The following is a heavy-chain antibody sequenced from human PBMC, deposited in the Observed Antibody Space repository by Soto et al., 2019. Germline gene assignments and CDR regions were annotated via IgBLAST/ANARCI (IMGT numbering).Heavy chain of an antibody. D-gene: IGHD2-2*01. Sequence: ASVEVSCKXSGYSFTNYGITWVRQAPGQGPEWMGRISTYNGNTDYAQKLQGRVTMTTDTSTSTAYMELRSLRSDDTAVYYCARHPFQFTSPCFDYWGKGPLVTVSS. CDR2: ISTYNGNT. V-gene: IGHV1-18*01. J-gene: IGHJ4*02. CDR1: GYSFTNYG. CDR3: ARHPFQFTSPCFDY.